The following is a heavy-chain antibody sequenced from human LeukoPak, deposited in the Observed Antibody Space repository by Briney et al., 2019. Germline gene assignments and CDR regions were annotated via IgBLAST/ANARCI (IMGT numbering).Heavy chain of an antibody. J-gene: IGHJ4*02. Sequence: GGSLRLSCAASGFFFSDYYMSWIRQTPGKGLEWIAYMSSDGSPNKYADSVKGRFTISGDNAHNSVHLQMSNLRVDDTAVYYCARESWYRFEYWGQGTVVTVSS. CDR3: ARESWYRFEY. CDR2: MSSDGSPN. V-gene: IGHV3-11*04. CDR1: GFFFSDYY. D-gene: IGHD6-13*01.